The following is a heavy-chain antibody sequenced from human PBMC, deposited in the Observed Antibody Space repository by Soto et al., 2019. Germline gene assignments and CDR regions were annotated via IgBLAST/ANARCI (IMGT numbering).Heavy chain of an antibody. CDR2: ITGSGGRP. Sequence: GGSLRLSCAASGFTFSDYAMSWVRQAPGKGLEWVSAITGSGGRPYYADSVKGRFTISRDRTKSTLYLQMSGLRAEDTAVYFCAKATYYYDSSSYYRVYFDYWGQGTLVTVS. J-gene: IGHJ4*02. CDR1: GFTFSDYA. CDR3: AKATYYYDSSSYYRVYFDY. D-gene: IGHD3-22*01. V-gene: IGHV3-23*01.